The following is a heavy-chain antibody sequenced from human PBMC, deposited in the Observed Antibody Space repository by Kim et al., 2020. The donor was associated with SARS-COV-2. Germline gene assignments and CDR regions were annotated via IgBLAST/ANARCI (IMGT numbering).Heavy chain of an antibody. Sequence: ANDAQKFQGRVTITADEATSTAYMELSSLRTEDTAVYYCASHQTTVTWDYWGQGTLVTVSS. CDR3: ASHQTTVTWDY. CDR2: A. V-gene: IGHV1-69*01. J-gene: IGHJ4*02. D-gene: IGHD4-17*01.